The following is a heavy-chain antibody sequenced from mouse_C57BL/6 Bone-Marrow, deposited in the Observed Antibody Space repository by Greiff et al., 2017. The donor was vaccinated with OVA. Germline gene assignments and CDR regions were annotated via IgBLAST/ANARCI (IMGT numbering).Heavy chain of an antibody. CDR3: ARGKAMITNWFAY. J-gene: IGHJ3*01. V-gene: IGHV1-64*01. CDR2: IHPNSGST. CDR1: GYTFTSYW. Sequence: VQLQQPGAELVKPGASVKLSCKASGYTFTSYWMHWVKQRPGQGLEWIGMIHPNSGSTNYNEKFKSKATLTVDKSSSTAYMQLSSLTSEDSAVYYGARGKAMITNWFAYWGQGTLVTVSA. D-gene: IGHD2-4*01.